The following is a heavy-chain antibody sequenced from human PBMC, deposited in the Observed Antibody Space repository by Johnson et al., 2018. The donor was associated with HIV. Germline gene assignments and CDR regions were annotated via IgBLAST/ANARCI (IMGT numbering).Heavy chain of an antibody. D-gene: IGHD1-26*01. CDR2: ISNSGETV. Sequence: QVQLVESGGGLVKPGGSLRLSCAASGFTFSDYYMSWIRQAPGKGLEWVSYISNSGETVLYADHVKGRFTISRDNAKNSLYLQMNSLRDEATAVYYCARDYSKGDAFDIWGQGTVVTFSS. CDR3: ARDYSKGDAFDI. J-gene: IGHJ3*02. CDR1: GFTFSDYY. V-gene: IGHV3-11*04.